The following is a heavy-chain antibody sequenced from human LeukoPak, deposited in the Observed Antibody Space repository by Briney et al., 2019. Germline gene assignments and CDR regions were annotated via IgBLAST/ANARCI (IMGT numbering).Heavy chain of an antibody. V-gene: IGHV3-49*04. CDR3: TRDLNSGWNPLGAFDI. Sequence: GGSLRLSCTASAFTFGDYAISWVRQAPGKGLEWVGFIRSKAYGGTTEYAASVKGRFTISRDDSKSIAYLQMNSLKTEDTAVYYCTRDLNSGWNPLGAFDIWGQGTMVTVSS. D-gene: IGHD6-19*01. CDR2: IRSKAYGGTT. CDR1: AFTFGDYA. J-gene: IGHJ3*02.